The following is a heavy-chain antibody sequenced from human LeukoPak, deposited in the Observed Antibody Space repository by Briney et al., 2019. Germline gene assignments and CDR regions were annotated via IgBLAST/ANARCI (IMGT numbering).Heavy chain of an antibody. D-gene: IGHD3-22*01. CDR3: AKDGTSGYYFFDY. Sequence: PGGSLRLSCAASGFTFSSYAVSWVRQAPGKGLEWVSVISGSGGSTYYADSVKGRFTISRDNSKNTLYLQMNSLRAEDTAVYYCAKDGTSGYYFFDYWGQGTLVTVSS. CDR2: ISGSGGST. J-gene: IGHJ4*02. V-gene: IGHV3-23*01. CDR1: GFTFSSYA.